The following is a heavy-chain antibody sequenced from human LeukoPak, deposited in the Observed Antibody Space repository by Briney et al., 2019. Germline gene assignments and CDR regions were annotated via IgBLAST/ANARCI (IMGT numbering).Heavy chain of an antibody. CDR3: ARALEEQQLAKDY. V-gene: IGHV1-2*02. CDR1: GYTFTGYY. D-gene: IGHD6-13*01. J-gene: IGHJ4*02. Sequence: ASVKVSCKASGYTFTGYYMHWVRQAPGQGLEWMGWINPNSGGTNYAQKFQGRVTMTRDTSISTAYMELSRLRSDDTAVYYCARALEEQQLAKDYWGQGTLDTVSS. CDR2: INPNSGGT.